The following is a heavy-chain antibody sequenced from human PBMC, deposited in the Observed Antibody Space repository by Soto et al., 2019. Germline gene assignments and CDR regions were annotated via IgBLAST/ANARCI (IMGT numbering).Heavy chain of an antibody. D-gene: IGHD6-19*01. CDR2: INHSGST. CDR3: ARTGYSSGWYKAAFDI. V-gene: IGHV4-34*01. J-gene: IGHJ3*02. CDR1: GGSFSGYY. Sequence: SETLSLTCAVYGGSFSGYYCSLIRHPPVKGLEWIVEINHSGSTNYNPSLKSRVTISVDTSKNQFSLELSSVTAADTAVYYCARTGYSSGWYKAAFDIWGQGTMVTVSS.